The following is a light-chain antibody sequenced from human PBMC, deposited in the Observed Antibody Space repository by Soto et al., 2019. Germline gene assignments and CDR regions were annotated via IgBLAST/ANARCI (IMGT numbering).Light chain of an antibody. CDR2: DVT. J-gene: IGLJ1*01. Sequence: QSVLAQPASVSGSPGQSITISCTGTSSDIGSYNYVSWYQQPPGKPPKLIIYDVTNRPAGISSRFSASKSGDTASLTISVLQADDEADYFCSSYKSTSTPYVFGTGTKVTVL. CDR3: SSYKSTSTPYV. CDR1: SSDIGSYNY. V-gene: IGLV2-14*03.